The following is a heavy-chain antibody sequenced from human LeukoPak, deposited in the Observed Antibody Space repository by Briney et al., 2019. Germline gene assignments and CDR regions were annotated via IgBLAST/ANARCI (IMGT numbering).Heavy chain of an antibody. D-gene: IGHD5-18*01. CDR2: INHSGST. J-gene: IGHJ5*02. CDR3: ARDSRRGYSYGYWFDP. CDR1: GGSFSGYY. V-gene: IGHV4-34*01. Sequence: SETLSLTCAVYGGSFSGYYWSWIRQPPGKGLEWIGEINHSGSTNYNPSLKSRVTISVDTSKNQFSLKLSSVTAADTAVYYCARDSRRGYSYGYWFDPWGQGTLVTVSS.